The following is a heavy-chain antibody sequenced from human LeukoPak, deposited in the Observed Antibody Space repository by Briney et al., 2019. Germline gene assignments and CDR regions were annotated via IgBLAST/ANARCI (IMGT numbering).Heavy chain of an antibody. V-gene: IGHV1-18*01. J-gene: IGHJ4*02. CDR3: ARDYDYVWGSYRPPGY. D-gene: IGHD3-16*02. Sequence: ASVKVSCKASGYTFTSYGISWVRQAPGQGLEWMGWISAYNGNTNYVQKLQGRVTMTTDTSTSTAHMELRSLRSDDTAVYYCARDYDYVWGSYRPPGYWGQGTLVTVSS. CDR2: ISAYNGNT. CDR1: GYTFTSYG.